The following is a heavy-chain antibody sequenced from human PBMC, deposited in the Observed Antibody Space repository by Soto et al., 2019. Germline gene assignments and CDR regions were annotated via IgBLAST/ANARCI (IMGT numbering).Heavy chain of an antibody. CDR3: ARYRFSDTWSKFDY. D-gene: IGHD3-16*02. Sequence: LSLTCAVSGASISSDAYYWSWIRQHPGKGLEWIGYISYTGTTYYNPSLKSRVTISVDTSKNQFSLKLTSVTAADTALYYCARYRFSDTWSKFDYWGQGTLVTVYS. J-gene: IGHJ4*02. CDR2: ISYTGTT. CDR1: GASISSDAYY. V-gene: IGHV4-31*11.